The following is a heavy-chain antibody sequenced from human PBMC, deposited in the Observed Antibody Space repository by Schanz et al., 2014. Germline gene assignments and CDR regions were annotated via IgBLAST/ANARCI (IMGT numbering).Heavy chain of an antibody. Sequence: QVRLVESGGGLVEPGGSLRLSCAASGFTFSDYYMSWIRQAPGKGLEWVSYVSSSSSYTHYADSVKGRFTISRDNAKNSLYLQMNSLRAEDTAVYYCARPPHDSSGYYPFDYWGQGTLVTVSS. D-gene: IGHD3-22*01. CDR3: ARPPHDSSGYYPFDY. J-gene: IGHJ4*02. CDR2: VSSSSSYT. V-gene: IGHV3-11*05. CDR1: GFTFSDYY.